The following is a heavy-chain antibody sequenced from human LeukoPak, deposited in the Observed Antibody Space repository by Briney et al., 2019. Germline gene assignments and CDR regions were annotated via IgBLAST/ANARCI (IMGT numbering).Heavy chain of an antibody. CDR1: GYTFSSYY. V-gene: IGHV1-46*01. Sequence: ASVKVSCKASGYTFSSYYIHWVRPAPGQGLEWMGIINPSGGSTSYPQKFQGRVIENSDMPTSTVYMELSSLKSEDKAVYYCARDTGDCSGDSSYYSFFVPWGQGTLVTVSS. J-gene: IGHJ5*02. CDR3: ARDTGDCSGDSSYYSFFVP. CDR2: INPSGGST. D-gene: IGHD2-15*01.